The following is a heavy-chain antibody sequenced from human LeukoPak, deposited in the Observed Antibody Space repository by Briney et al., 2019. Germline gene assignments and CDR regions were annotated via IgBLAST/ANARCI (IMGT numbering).Heavy chain of an antibody. V-gene: IGHV4-39*07. CDR2: INHSGST. Sequence: SETLSLTCTVSGGSISSSSYYWGWIRQPPGKGLEWIGEINHSGSTNYNPSLKSRVTISVDTSKNQFSLKLSSVTAADTAVYYCARRPEGAFDIWGQGTMVTVSS. J-gene: IGHJ3*02. CDR1: GGSISSSSYY. CDR3: ARRPEGAFDI.